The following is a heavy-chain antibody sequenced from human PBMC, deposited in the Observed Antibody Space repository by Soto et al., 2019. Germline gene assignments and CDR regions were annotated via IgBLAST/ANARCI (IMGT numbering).Heavy chain of an antibody. CDR3: ARGPTGMIEY. CDR1: GYTFTSYD. V-gene: IGHV1-8*01. Sequence: QVQLVQSGAEVKSTGASVKVSCKASGYTFTSYDINWVRQATGQGFEWMGWMNPKSGGTRYIQKFQGRVTMTRDTSISKAYMELSSLTSEDTAVYYCARGPTGMIEYWGQGTLVTVSS. CDR2: MNPKSGGT. J-gene: IGHJ4*02.